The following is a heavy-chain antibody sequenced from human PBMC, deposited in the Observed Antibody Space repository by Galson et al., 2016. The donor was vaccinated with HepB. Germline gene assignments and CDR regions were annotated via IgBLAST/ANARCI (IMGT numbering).Heavy chain of an antibody. V-gene: IGHV3-23*01. CDR1: GFPFNNYV. J-gene: IGHJ5*02. D-gene: IGHD6-19*01. CDR3: ACEYSTGWYAGAFDP. Sequence: SLRLSCAASGFPFNNYVLGWVRQAPAKGLEWVSLISAGGVNTYSADSVKGRFTISRDNSKNTLYLQMDSLRADDTAVYYCACEYSTGWYAGAFDPWGQGTPVTVSS. CDR2: ISAGGVNT.